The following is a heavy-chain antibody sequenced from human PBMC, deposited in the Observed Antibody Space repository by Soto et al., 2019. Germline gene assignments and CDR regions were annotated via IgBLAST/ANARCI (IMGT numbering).Heavy chain of an antibody. V-gene: IGHV1-2*04. CDR2: INPNSGGT. Sequence: ASVKVSCKASGYTFTGYYMHWVRQAPGQGLEWMGWINPNSGGTNYAQKFQGWVTMTRDTSISTAYMELSRLGSDDTAVYYCARSSGITIFGVVTKTNYYYYYGMDVWGQGTTVTVSS. J-gene: IGHJ6*02. CDR3: ARSSGITIFGVVTKTNYYYYYGMDV. D-gene: IGHD3-3*01. CDR1: GYTFTGYY.